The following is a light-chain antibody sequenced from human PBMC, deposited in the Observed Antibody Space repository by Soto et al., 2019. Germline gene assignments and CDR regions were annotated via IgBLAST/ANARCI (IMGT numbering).Light chain of an antibody. J-gene: IGKJ2*01. CDR1: QGITSY. CDR2: GAS. V-gene: IGKV1-9*01. CDR3: QQYNNWPLYT. Sequence: IQLTQSPSSLSASVGDRVTITCRASQGITSYLAWYQQKPGEAPKLLIYGASTLQSGVPSRFSGSGSGTDFTLTISSLQPEDFATYFCQQYNNWPLYTFGQGTKLEI.